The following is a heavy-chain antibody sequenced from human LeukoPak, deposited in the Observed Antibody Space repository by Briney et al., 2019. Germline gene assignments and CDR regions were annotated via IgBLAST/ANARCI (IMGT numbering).Heavy chain of an antibody. V-gene: IGHV4-31*03. CDR1: GGSISSGGYY. Sequence: PSETLSLTCTVSGGSISSGGYYWSWIRQHPGKGLEWIGYIYYSGSTYYNPSLKSRVTISVDTSKNQFSLKLSSVTAADTAVYYCVAERSGSSWSPPNHDAFDIWGQGTMVTVSS. CDR2: IYYSGST. D-gene: IGHD6-13*01. J-gene: IGHJ3*02. CDR3: VAERSGSSWSPPNHDAFDI.